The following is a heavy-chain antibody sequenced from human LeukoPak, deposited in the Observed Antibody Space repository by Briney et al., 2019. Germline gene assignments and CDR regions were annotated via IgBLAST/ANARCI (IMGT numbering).Heavy chain of an antibody. CDR2: INPNSGDT. D-gene: IGHD2-2*01. V-gene: IGHV1-2*02. Sequence: ASVKVSCKASGYTFTAYYMHWLRQAPGQGLEWMGWINPNSGDTNYAQKFQGRVSMTRDTSISTAYMELSRLRSDDTAVYYCAREGYCTSSSCSLDYWGQGTLVTVSS. CDR1: GYTFTAYY. CDR3: AREGYCTSSSCSLDY. J-gene: IGHJ4*02.